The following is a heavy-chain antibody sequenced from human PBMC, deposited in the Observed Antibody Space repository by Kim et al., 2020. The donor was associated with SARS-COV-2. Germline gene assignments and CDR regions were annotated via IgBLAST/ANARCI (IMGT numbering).Heavy chain of an antibody. D-gene: IGHD4-17*01. CDR1: GGSFSGYY. CDR2: INHSGST. Sequence: SETLSLTCAVYGGSFSGYYWSWIRQPPGKGLEWIGEINHSGSTNYNPALKSRVTISVDTSKNQFSLKLSSVTAADTAVYYCARRRTVTYYYYYYCMDVWGQGTTVTVSS. V-gene: IGHV4-34*01. CDR3: ARRRTVTYYYYYYCMDV. J-gene: IGHJ6*02.